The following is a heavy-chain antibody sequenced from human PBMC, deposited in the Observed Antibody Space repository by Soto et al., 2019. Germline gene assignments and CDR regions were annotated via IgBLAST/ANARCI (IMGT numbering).Heavy chain of an antibody. CDR2: IYYSGST. J-gene: IGHJ4*02. CDR1: GGSIRSYY. Sequence: SETLSLTCTVSGGSIRSYYWSWIRQPLGKGLEWIGYIYYSGSTNYNPSLKSRVTISVDTSKNQFSLKLSSVTAADTAVYYCARVAAAGQYYFDYWGQGTLVTVSS. CDR3: ARVAAAGQYYFDY. V-gene: IGHV4-59*01. D-gene: IGHD6-13*01.